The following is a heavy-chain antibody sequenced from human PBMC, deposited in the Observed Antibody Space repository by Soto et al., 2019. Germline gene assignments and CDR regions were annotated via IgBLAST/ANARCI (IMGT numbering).Heavy chain of an antibody. J-gene: IGHJ3*02. Sequence: SETLSLTCTVSGGSISSHYWSWIRQPPGKGLEWIGYIYYSGSTNYNPSLKSRVTISVDTSKNQFSLKLSSVTAADTAVYYCARDIAAAGTDAFDIWGQGTMVTVSS. D-gene: IGHD6-13*01. CDR1: GGSISSHY. CDR3: ARDIAAAGTDAFDI. CDR2: IYYSGST. V-gene: IGHV4-59*11.